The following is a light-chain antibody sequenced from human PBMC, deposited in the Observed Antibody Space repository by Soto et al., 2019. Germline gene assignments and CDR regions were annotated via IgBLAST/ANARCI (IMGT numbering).Light chain of an antibody. CDR1: QSISSY. CDR2: AAS. Sequence: DIQMTQSPSSLSASVGDRVTITCRASQSISSYLNWYQQKPGKAPKLLIYAASSLQSGVPSRFSGSGSGTDLALTISGLVPEDIATYYCQQSYSTLTFGPGTKVDIK. V-gene: IGKV1-39*01. J-gene: IGKJ3*01. CDR3: QQSYSTLT.